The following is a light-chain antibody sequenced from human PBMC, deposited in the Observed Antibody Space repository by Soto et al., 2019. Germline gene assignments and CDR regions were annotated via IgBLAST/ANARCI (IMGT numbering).Light chain of an antibody. CDR3: NSYTTLSNRV. Sequence: QFVLTQPASVSGSPGQSITISCTGTSTDIGAYNYVSWYQQHPGKAPKLLIYEVTNRPSGVSNRFSGSKSGNTASLTISGLQAEDEANYYCNSYTTLSNRVFGTGTKATVL. CDR1: STDIGAYNY. CDR2: EVT. J-gene: IGLJ1*01. V-gene: IGLV2-14*01.